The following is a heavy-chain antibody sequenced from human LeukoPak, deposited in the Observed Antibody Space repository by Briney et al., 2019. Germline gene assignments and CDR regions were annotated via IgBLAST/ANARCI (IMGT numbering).Heavy chain of an antibody. CDR1: GGSISSGSYY. Sequence: SQTLSLTCTVSGGSISSGSYYWSWIRQPAGKGLEWIGRIYTSGSTNYNPSLKSRVTISVDTSKNQFSLKLSSVTAADTAVYYCAGGLWEPRDAFDIWGQGTMVTVSS. CDR2: IYTSGST. CDR3: AGGLWEPRDAFDI. V-gene: IGHV4-61*02. J-gene: IGHJ3*02. D-gene: IGHD1-26*01.